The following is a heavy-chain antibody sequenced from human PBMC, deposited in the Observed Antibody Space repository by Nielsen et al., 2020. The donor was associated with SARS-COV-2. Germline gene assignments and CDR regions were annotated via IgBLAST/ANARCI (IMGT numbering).Heavy chain of an antibody. V-gene: IGHV5-51*01. CDR1: GYSFTTYW. Sequence: GESLKISCKGSGYSFTTYWIGWVRQMPGKGLEWMGIIYPTDSDTRYSPSFQGQVTISADKSISTAYLQWSSLKASDTAMYYCARRFGELFSAFDIWGQGTMVTVSS. CDR2: IYPTDSDT. CDR3: ARRFGELFSAFDI. D-gene: IGHD3-10*01. J-gene: IGHJ3*02.